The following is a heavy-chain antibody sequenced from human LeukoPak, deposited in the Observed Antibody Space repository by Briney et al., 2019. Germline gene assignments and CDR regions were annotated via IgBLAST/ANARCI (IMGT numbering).Heavy chain of an antibody. CDR1: GFSFSSYA. Sequence: GGSLRLSCAASGFSFSSYAMTWARQAPVKGLEWVSAISGDGTRTYYADSVKGRFTISRDNSKNTLYLQMNSLRAEDTAVYYCARGVTPLLWFGSFDYWGQGTLVTVSS. CDR2: ISGDGTRT. CDR3: ARGVTPLLWFGSFDY. J-gene: IGHJ4*02. V-gene: IGHV3-23*01. D-gene: IGHD3-10*01.